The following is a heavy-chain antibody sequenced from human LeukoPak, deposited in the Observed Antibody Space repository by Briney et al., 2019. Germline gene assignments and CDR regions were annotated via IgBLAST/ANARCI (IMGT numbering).Heavy chain of an antibody. CDR1: GFTFSSYA. CDR2: ISYDGSNK. D-gene: IGHD6-19*01. Sequence: GGSLRLSCAASGFTFSSYAMHWVRQAPGKGLEWVAVISYDGSNKYCADSVKGRFTISRDNSKNTLYLQMNSLRAEDTAVYYCARTNGVAASDYWGQGTLVTVSS. J-gene: IGHJ4*02. V-gene: IGHV3-30*04. CDR3: ARTNGVAASDY.